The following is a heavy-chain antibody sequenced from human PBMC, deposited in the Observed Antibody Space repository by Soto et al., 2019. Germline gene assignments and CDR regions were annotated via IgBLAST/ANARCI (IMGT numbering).Heavy chain of an antibody. CDR2: ISYDGSNK. J-gene: IGHJ6*02. CDR1: GFTFSSYA. D-gene: IGHD2-2*03. V-gene: IGHV3-30-3*01. Sequence: GRSLRLSCAASGFTFSSYAMHWVRPAPGKGLEWVAVISYDGSNKYYADSVKGRFTISRDNSKNTLYLQMNSLRAEDMAVYYCASVTMDYYYYGMDVWGQGTTVTVSS. CDR3: ASVTMDYYYYGMDV.